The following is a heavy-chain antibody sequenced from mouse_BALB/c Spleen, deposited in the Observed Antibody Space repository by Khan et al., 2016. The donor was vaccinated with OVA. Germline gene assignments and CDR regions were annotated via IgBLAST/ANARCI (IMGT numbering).Heavy chain of an antibody. V-gene: IGHV5-17*02. CDR2: ISSGSSTI. Sequence: EVELVESGGGLVQPGGSRKLSCAASGFTFSGFGMHWVRQAPETGLEWVAYISSGSSTIYYADTVKGRFTISRDNPKNTLFMQMTSLRSEDTAMYCCARTGYYCFDYWGQGTTLTVSS. CDR1: GFTFSGFG. CDR3: ARTGYYCFDY. D-gene: IGHD2-3*01. J-gene: IGHJ2*01.